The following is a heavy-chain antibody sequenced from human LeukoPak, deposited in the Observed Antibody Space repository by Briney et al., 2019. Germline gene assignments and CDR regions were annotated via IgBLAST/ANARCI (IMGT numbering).Heavy chain of an antibody. J-gene: IGHJ4*02. Sequence: SQTLSLTCTVSGGSISSGSYYWSWIRQPAGKGLEWIGRIYTSGSTNYNPSLKSRVTISVDTAKNQFSLKLTSVTAADTAVYYCARDGGLQSHFDYWGQGALVTVSS. D-gene: IGHD5-24*01. CDR2: IYTSGST. CDR3: ARDGGLQSHFDY. CDR1: GGSISSGSYY. V-gene: IGHV4-61*02.